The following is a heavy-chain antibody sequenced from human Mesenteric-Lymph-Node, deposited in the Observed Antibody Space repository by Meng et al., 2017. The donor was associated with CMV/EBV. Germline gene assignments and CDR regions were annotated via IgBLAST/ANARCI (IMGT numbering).Heavy chain of an antibody. J-gene: IGHJ6*02. D-gene: IGHD1-1*01. CDR3: ARGGPNWNYYYYYGMDV. Sequence: SVKVSCKASGYTFTGHYMHWVRQAPGQGLEWMGGIIPILGIANYAQKFQGRVTITADKSTSTAYMELSSLRSDDTAVYYCARGGPNWNYYYYYGMDVWGQGTTVTVSS. V-gene: IGHV1-69*10. CDR2: IIPILGIA. CDR1: GYTFTGHY.